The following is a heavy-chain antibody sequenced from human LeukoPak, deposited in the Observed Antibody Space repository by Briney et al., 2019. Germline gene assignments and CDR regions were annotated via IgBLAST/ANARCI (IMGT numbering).Heavy chain of an antibody. CDR2: IYYTGST. D-gene: IGHD6-13*01. J-gene: IGHJ3*02. V-gene: IGHV4-59*12. Sequence: KPSETLSLTCTVSGDSISTYFWSWIRQPPGKGLEWIGYIYYTGSTNYNPSLRSRVTISVDTSKNQFSLKLSSVTAADTAVYYCARAGIAAARDAFDIWGQGTMVTVSS. CDR3: ARAGIAAARDAFDI. CDR1: GDSISTYF.